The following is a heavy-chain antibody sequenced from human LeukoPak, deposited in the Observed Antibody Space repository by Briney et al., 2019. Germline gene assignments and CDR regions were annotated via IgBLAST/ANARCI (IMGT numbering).Heavy chain of an antibody. CDR3: AKDLSWSGYPLWYFDY. Sequence: GGALRLSCAASGFTFSSYAMRWVGQAPGKGLEWVSAISGSGGSTYYEDSVKGRFTISRDNAKKTLYLQMNSLRAEDTAVYYCAKDLSWSGYPLWYFDYWGQGTLVTVSS. CDR1: GFTFSSYA. CDR2: ISGSGGST. J-gene: IGHJ4*02. D-gene: IGHD3-3*01. V-gene: IGHV3-23*01.